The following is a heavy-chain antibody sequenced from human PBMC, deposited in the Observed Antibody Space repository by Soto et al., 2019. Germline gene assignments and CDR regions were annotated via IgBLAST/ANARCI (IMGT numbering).Heavy chain of an antibody. D-gene: IGHD6-13*01. Sequence: PSETLSLTCAVYGGSFSGYYWSWIRQPPGKGLEWIGEINHSGSTNYNPSLKSRVTISVDKSKNQFSLKLSSVTAADTAVYYCARSAPPSGSFNRHFDYWGQGTLVTVSS. CDR3: ARSAPPSGSFNRHFDY. V-gene: IGHV4-34*01. J-gene: IGHJ4*02. CDR2: INHSGST. CDR1: GGSFSGYY.